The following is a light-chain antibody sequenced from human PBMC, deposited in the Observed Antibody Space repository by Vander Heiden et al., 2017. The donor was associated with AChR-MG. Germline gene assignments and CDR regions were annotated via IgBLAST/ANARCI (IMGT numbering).Light chain of an antibody. CDR3: LQGLQIPVT. CDR1: QSLLHNNGYNY. J-gene: IGKJ5*01. CDR2: LAS. Sequence: DIVLTQAPLSLPVTPGEPASISCRSNQSLLHNNGYNYLDWYLQRPGQPPQLLVYLASSRASGVPERFSGSGSGTDFTLKISRVEAEDVGDYYCLQGLQIPVTFGQGTRLEIK. V-gene: IGKV2-28*01.